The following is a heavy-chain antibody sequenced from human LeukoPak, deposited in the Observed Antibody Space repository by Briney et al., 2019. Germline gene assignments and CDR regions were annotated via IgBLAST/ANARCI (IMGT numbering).Heavy chain of an antibody. J-gene: IGHJ4*02. V-gene: IGHV1-18*01. Sequence: GAPVKVSCKASGYTFTSYGISWVRQAPGQGLEWMGWISAYNGNTNYAQKLQGRVTMTTDTSTSTAYMELRSLRSDDTAVYYCAREGDYDSSGYFDYWGQGTLVTVSS. CDR1: GYTFTSYG. D-gene: IGHD3-22*01. CDR3: AREGDYDSSGYFDY. CDR2: ISAYNGNT.